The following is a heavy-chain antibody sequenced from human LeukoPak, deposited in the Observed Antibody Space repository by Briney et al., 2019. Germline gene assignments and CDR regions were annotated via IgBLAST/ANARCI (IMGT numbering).Heavy chain of an antibody. J-gene: IGHJ4*02. CDR1: GFTFDDYA. CDR2: ISWNSGSI. D-gene: IGHD4-17*01. Sequence: GGSLRLSCAASGFTFDDYAMHWVRQAPGKGLEWVSGISWNSGSIGYADSVKGRFTISRDNAKNSLYLQMNSLRAEDTAVYYCASMTTVTTDDYWGQGTLVTVSS. V-gene: IGHV3-9*01. CDR3: ASMTTVTTDDY.